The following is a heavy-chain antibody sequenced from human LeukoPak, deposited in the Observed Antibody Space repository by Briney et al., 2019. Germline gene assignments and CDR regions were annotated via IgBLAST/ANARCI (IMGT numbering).Heavy chain of an antibody. D-gene: IGHD3-10*01. J-gene: IGHJ5*02. CDR2: ISAYNGNT. CDR1: GYTFTSYC. Sequence: ASVKVSCNASGYTFTSYCISWVRQAPGQGLGWMGWISAYNGNTNYAQKLEGRVTMTTDTSTSTSYMGLRSLRSDDTAVYYCARRFGPCWLDPWGQGTLVTVSS. V-gene: IGHV1-18*01. CDR3: ARRFGPCWLDP.